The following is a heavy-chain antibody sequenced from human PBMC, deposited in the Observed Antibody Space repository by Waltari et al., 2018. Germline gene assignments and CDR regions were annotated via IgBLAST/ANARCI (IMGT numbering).Heavy chain of an antibody. CDR1: GFTFSRYS. D-gene: IGHD2-8*01. Sequence: VQVLESGGGLVQPGGSLRLSCAASGFTFSRYSMTWVRQGPGKGLEWVSAIPGDGGSTYYADSVKGRFTISRDNSKNTVYLQMNSLRAEDTAIYYCAKDRQGVWDYWGQGTLVTVSS. CDR2: IPGDGGST. V-gene: IGHV3-23*01. J-gene: IGHJ4*02. CDR3: AKDRQGVWDY.